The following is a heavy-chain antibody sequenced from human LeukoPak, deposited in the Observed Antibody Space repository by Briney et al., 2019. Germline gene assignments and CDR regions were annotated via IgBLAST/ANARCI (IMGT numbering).Heavy chain of an antibody. CDR3: ATPRDSSGYLSSFDY. J-gene: IGHJ4*02. CDR2: INPNSGGT. V-gene: IGHV1-2*02. D-gene: IGHD3-22*01. Sequence: GASVKVSCTASGYTFTGYYMHWVRRAPGQGLEWMGWINPNSGGTNYAQKFQGRVTMTRDTSISTAYMELSRLRSDDTAVYYCATPRDSSGYLSSFDYWGQGTLVTVSS. CDR1: GYTFTGYY.